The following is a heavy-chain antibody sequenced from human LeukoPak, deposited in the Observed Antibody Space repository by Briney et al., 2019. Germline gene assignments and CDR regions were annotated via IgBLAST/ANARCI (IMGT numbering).Heavy chain of an antibody. CDR1: GGSFSGYY. V-gene: IGHV4-34*01. Sequence: SETLSLTCAVYGGSFSGYYWSWIRQPPGKGLEWIGEINHSGSTNYNPSLKSRVTISVDTSKNQFSLKLCSVTAADTAVYYCATREVGPFDYWGQGTLVTVSS. D-gene: IGHD1-26*01. CDR3: ATREVGPFDY. J-gene: IGHJ4*02. CDR2: INHSGST.